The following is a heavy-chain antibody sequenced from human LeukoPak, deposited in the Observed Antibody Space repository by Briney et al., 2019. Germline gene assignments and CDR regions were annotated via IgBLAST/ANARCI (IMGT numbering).Heavy chain of an antibody. Sequence: GASVKVSCKASLYTFNTYGVSWVRQAPGQGLEWMGWISAYNGNTNYAQKLQGRVTMTTDTSTSTAYMELRSLRSDDTAVYYCARLFFVVSTPFDYWGQGTLVTVSS. CDR2: ISAYNGNT. CDR3: ARLFFVVSTPFDY. CDR1: LYTFNTYG. J-gene: IGHJ4*02. V-gene: IGHV1-18*01. D-gene: IGHD2-15*01.